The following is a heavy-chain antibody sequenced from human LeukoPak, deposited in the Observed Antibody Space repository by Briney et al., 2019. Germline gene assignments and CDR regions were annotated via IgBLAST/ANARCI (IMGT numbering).Heavy chain of an antibody. D-gene: IGHD2-15*01. CDR2: IYYSGST. V-gene: IGHV4-39*01. J-gene: IGHJ6*03. Sequence: SETLSLTCTVSGGSISSSSYYWGWIRQPPGKGLEWIGSIYYSGSTYYNPSLKSRVTISVDTSKNQFSLQLNSVTPEDTAVYYCARVGYCSGGSCSSYYYYMDVWGKGTTVTVSS. CDR3: ARVGYCSGGSCSSYYYYMDV. CDR1: GGSISSSSYY.